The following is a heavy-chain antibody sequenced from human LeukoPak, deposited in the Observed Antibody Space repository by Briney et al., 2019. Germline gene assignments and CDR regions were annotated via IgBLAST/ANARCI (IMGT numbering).Heavy chain of an antibody. CDR1: GGSTKTSYYH. J-gene: IGHJ5*02. Sequence: PSETLALTCTVSGGSTKTSYYHWSWIRQSPGKGLEWIGNIYFNGKTDYNPSLQSRVTISLQMSKNQFSLTLRSVTVADTAMYYCARSVVDYYGSPNWFDPWGQGALVTVSS. D-gene: IGHD3-10*01. CDR3: ARSVVDYYGSPNWFDP. CDR2: IYFNGKT. V-gene: IGHV4-30-4*01.